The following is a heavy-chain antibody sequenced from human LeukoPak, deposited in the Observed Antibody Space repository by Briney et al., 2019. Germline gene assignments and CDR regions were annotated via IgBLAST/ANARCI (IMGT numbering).Heavy chain of an antibody. CDR1: GGSISSGDYY. CDR3: ARDSLLHDYGDYGSYYYGMDV. Sequence: PSETLSLTCTVSGGSISSGDYYWSWIRQPPGTGLEWIGYIYYSGSTYCNPSLKSRVTISVDTSKNQFSLKLSSVTAADTAVYYCARDSLLHDYGDYGSYYYGMDVWGQGTTVTVSS. V-gene: IGHV4-30-4*01. D-gene: IGHD4-17*01. J-gene: IGHJ6*02. CDR2: IYYSGST.